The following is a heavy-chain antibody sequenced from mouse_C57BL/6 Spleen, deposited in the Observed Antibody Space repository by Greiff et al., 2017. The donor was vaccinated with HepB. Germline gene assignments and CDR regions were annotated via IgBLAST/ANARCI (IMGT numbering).Heavy chain of an antibody. CDR3: ARVLWYSFDY. D-gene: IGHD1-1*02. J-gene: IGHJ2*01. V-gene: IGHV5-4*03. CDR2: ISDGGSYT. CDR1: GFTFSSYA. Sequence: EVKLVESGGGLVKPGGSLKLSCAASGFTFSSYAMSWVRQTPEKRLEWVATISDGGSYTYYPDNVKGRFTISRDNAKNNLYLQMSHLKSEDTAMYYCARVLWYSFDYWGQGTPLTVSS.